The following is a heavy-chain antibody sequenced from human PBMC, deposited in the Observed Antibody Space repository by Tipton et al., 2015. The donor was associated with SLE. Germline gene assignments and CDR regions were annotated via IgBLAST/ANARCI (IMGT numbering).Heavy chain of an antibody. J-gene: IGHJ4*02. V-gene: IGHV4-31*03. CDR1: GGSISSGGYY. CDR3: ARGRGFWSGPLDY. D-gene: IGHD3-3*01. CDR2: INHSGST. Sequence: TLSLTCTVSGGSISSGGYYWSWIRQHPGKGLEWIGEINHSGSTNYNPSLKSRVTISVDTSKNQFSLKLSSVTAADTAVYYCARGRGFWSGPLDYWGQGTLVTVSS.